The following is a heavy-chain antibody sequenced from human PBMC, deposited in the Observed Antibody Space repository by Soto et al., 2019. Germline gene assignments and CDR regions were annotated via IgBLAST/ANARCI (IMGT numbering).Heavy chain of an antibody. CDR3: TRDGYNSDFDY. CDR2: MSRYNGDT. Sequence: ASLKVSRKASGYTFTSYDISWVRQVPGQGLEWMGWMSRYNGDTDYAQKFQGRVTMTRNTSTSTAYMELSSLRSEDTAIYYCTRDGYNSDFDYWGQGTQVTVSS. J-gene: IGHJ4*02. D-gene: IGHD5-12*01. CDR1: GYTFTSYD. V-gene: IGHV1-8*01.